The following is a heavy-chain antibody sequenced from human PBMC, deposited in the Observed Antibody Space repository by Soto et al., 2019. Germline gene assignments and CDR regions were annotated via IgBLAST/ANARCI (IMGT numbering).Heavy chain of an antibody. CDR1: GFTFSTYA. Sequence: EVQLLESGGGLVQPGGSLRLSCAAYGFTFSTYALPWVRQAPGKGLEWVSSIGTHADTTYYVDSVKGRFSISRDNSKNTVYLQMSSLSAEDTAVYYCARPYVEVAVNDAFDIWGRGTMVTVSS. V-gene: IGHV3-23*01. CDR2: IGTHADTT. CDR3: ARPYVEVAVNDAFDI. J-gene: IGHJ3*02. D-gene: IGHD3-16*01.